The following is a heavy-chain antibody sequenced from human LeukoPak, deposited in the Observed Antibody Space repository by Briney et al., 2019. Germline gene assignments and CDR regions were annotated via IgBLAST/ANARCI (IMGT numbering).Heavy chain of an antibody. CDR2: IYHSGST. V-gene: IGHV4-38-2*02. CDR1: GYSISSGYY. CDR3: AREVAGTPWIDY. Sequence: SETLSLTCTVSGYSISSGYYWGWIRQPPGKGLEWIGSIYHSGSTYYNPSLKSRVTISVDTSKNQFSLKLSSVTAADTAVYYCAREVAGTPWIDYWGQGTLVTVSS. J-gene: IGHJ4*02. D-gene: IGHD6-19*01.